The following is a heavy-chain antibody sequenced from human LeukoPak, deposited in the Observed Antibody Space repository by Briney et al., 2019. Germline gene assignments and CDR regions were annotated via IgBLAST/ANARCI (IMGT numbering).Heavy chain of an antibody. D-gene: IGHD1-1*01. J-gene: IGHJ4*02. CDR2: IKQDGSEK. CDR1: GFTFGDYA. CDR3: ARGINDLDY. Sequence: GGSLRLSCTASGFTFGDYAMTWVRQAPGKGLEWVANIKQDGSEKYYVDSVKGRFTISRDNAKNSLYLQMNSLRAEDTAVYYCARGINDLDYWGQGTLVTVSS. V-gene: IGHV3-7*03.